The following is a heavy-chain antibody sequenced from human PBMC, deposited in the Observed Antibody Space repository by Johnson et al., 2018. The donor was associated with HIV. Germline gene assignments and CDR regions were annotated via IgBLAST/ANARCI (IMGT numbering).Heavy chain of an antibody. J-gene: IGHJ3*02. CDR1: GFTFSNYW. CDR3: ARAGGGSHGAFDI. CDR2: ITQAGSEK. Sequence: VQLVESGGGLVQPGGSLRPSCAASGFTFSNYWMSWVRQAPGKGLEWVANITQAGSEKYYADSVKGRFTTSRDNSKNTLYLQMNNLRAEDTAVYYCARAGGGSHGAFDIWGQGTMVTVSS. D-gene: IGHD2-15*01. V-gene: IGHV3-7*04.